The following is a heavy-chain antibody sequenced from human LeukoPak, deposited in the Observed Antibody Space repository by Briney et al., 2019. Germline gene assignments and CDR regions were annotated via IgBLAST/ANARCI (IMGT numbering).Heavy chain of an antibody. Sequence: GGSLSLSCAASGFTFSTYWMHWVRQAPGKGLVWVACIKGDGSSTIYADSVKGRFTISRDNSKNTLYLQTSSLRAEDTAVYYCARASTTVPNLLDHWGRGTLVTVSS. CDR1: GFTFSTYW. CDR3: ARASTTVPNLLDH. V-gene: IGHV3-74*01. J-gene: IGHJ4*02. CDR2: IKGDGSST. D-gene: IGHD4-17*01.